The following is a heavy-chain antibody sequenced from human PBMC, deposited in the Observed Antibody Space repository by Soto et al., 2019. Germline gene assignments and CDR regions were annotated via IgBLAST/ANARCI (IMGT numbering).Heavy chain of an antibody. CDR3: AREGRGKKAGYNGLVSLGY. D-gene: IGHD2-2*02. J-gene: IGHJ4*02. V-gene: IGHV1-69*06. Sequence: QVQLVQSGAEVKTPGSSLKVSCKVSGSRFSNYVISWVRQAPGHGLEWLGRIIPIFNSTKYAQSFQGRVTITADKSTSTPSLELSSPRSDDTAVYYCAREGRGKKAGYNGLVSLGYWGQGPLVTVSS. CDR2: IIPIFNST. CDR1: GSRFSNYV.